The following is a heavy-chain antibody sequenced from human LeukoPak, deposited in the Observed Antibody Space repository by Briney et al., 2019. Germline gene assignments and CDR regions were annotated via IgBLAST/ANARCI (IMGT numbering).Heavy chain of an antibody. CDR1: GYSFTSYW. CDR3: ARGDSDYYDSSGYYDDAFDI. Sequence: MSGESLKISCKGSGYSFTSYWIGWVRQMPGKGLEWMGIIYPGDSDTRYSPSFQGQVTISADKSISTAYLQWSSLKASDTAMYYCARGDSDYYDSSGYYDDAFDIWGQGTMVTVSS. D-gene: IGHD3-22*01. CDR2: IYPGDSDT. V-gene: IGHV5-51*01. J-gene: IGHJ3*02.